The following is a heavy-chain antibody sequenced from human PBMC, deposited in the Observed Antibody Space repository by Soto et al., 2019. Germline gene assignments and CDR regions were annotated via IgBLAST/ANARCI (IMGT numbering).Heavy chain of an antibody. CDR3: ARQVGATDS. D-gene: IGHD1-26*01. CDR2: IYYSGST. CDR1: GGSISSSSYY. V-gene: IGHV4-39*01. Sequence: SETLSLTCTFSGGSISSSSYYWGWIRQPPGKGQEWIGSIYYSGSTYYNPSLKSRVTISVDTSKNQFSLKLSSVTAADTAVYYCARQVGATDSWGQGTLVTVSS. J-gene: IGHJ5*02.